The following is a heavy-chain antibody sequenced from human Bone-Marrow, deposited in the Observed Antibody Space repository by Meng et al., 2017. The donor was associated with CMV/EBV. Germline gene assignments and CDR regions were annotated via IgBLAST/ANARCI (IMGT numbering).Heavy chain of an antibody. V-gene: IGHV3-23*03. CDR2: IYSGGSST. CDR3: AKTTRYCSSTSCYRGRGYSYGYDY. CDR1: GFTFSSYA. D-gene: IGHD2-2*02. Sequence: GESLKISCAASGFTFSSYAMSWVRQAPGKGLEWVSVIYSGGSSTYYADSVKGRFTISRDNSKNTLYLQTNSLRAEDTAVYYCAKTTRYCSSTSCYRGRGYSYGYDYWGQGTLVTVSS. J-gene: IGHJ4*02.